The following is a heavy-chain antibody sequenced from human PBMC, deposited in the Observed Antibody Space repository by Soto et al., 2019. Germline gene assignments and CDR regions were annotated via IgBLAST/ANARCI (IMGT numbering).Heavy chain of an antibody. D-gene: IGHD2-15*01. CDR2: IDPSDSYS. Sequence: EVQLVQSGAEVKKPGESLRISCKGSGYSFTNYWINWVRQMPGKGLEWMGRIDPSDSYSNYSPSFQGHVTISVDKSISTASLQWSSLKASDTAMYYCARLSGGWSWVDYWGQGTLVSVSS. CDR1: GYSFTNYW. J-gene: IGHJ4*02. V-gene: IGHV5-10-1*01. CDR3: ARLSGGWSWVDY.